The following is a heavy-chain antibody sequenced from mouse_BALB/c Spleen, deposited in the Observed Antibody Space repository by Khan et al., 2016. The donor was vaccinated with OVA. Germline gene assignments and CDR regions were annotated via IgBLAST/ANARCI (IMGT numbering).Heavy chain of an antibody. V-gene: IGHV5-9-3*01. J-gene: IGHJ4*01. CDR1: GFTFSRYA. D-gene: IGHD2-4*01. Sequence: EVELVESGGGLVKPGGSLKLSCAASGFTFSRYAMSWVRQTPEKRLEWVATISSGGSYTYFPDSVKGRFTISRDNAKNTLYLQMSSLRSEDTAMYDCARHEGITTGAMDYWGQGTSGTVSS. CDR2: ISSGGSYT. CDR3: ARHEGITTGAMDY.